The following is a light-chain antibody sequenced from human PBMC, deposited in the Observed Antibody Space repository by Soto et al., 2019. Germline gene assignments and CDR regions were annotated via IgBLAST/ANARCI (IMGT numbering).Light chain of an antibody. Sequence: DIQMTQFPSSLSASVGDRVTITCRASQSISGYLNWYQQKPGKAPKLLIYAASSLQSGVPSRFSGSGSGTEYTLTITSLQPEDCATYYCQQSYIMPITFGQGTRREIK. CDR2: AAS. CDR3: QQSYIMPIT. CDR1: QSISGY. J-gene: IGKJ5*01. V-gene: IGKV1-39*01.